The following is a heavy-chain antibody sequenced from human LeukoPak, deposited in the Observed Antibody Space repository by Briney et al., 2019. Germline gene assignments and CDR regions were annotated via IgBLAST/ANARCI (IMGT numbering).Heavy chain of an antibody. CDR1: GGSISSSSYY. Sequence: SETLSLTCTVSGGSISSSSYYWGWIHQPPGKGLEWIGSIYYSGSTYYNPSLKSRVTISLDTSKNQFSLKLSSVTAADTAVYYCARRSLRLGYCSSTSCYGFDYWGQGTLVTVSS. CDR2: IYYSGST. CDR3: ARRSLRLGYCSSTSCYGFDY. V-gene: IGHV4-39*01. D-gene: IGHD2-2*01. J-gene: IGHJ4*02.